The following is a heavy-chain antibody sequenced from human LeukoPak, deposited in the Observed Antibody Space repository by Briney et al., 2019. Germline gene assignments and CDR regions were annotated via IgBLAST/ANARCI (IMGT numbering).Heavy chain of an antibody. CDR3: AKGHSSGWYPSLDY. V-gene: IGHV3-33*06. CDR2: IWYDGSSK. D-gene: IGHD6-19*01. Sequence: GRSLRLSCAASGFTFSNYGMHWVRQAPGKGLEWVAVIWYDGSSKYYIDSVKGRCTISRDNSKNTLCLQLNSLRAEDTAVYYCAKGHSSGWYPSLDYWGQGTLVTVSS. J-gene: IGHJ4*02. CDR1: GFTFSNYG.